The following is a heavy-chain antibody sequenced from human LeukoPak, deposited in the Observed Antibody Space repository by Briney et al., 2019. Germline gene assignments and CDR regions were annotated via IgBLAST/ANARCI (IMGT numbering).Heavy chain of an antibody. Sequence: SVKVSCKASVGTFSSYVISWARQAPGQGLEWMGGIIPIFGTANYAQKFQGRVTITTDESTSTAYMELSSLRSEDTAVYYCARVFEVYSSSFQHWGQGTLVTVSS. CDR2: IIPIFGTA. J-gene: IGHJ1*01. CDR1: VGTFSSYV. D-gene: IGHD6-13*01. CDR3: ARVFEVYSSSFQH. V-gene: IGHV1-69*05.